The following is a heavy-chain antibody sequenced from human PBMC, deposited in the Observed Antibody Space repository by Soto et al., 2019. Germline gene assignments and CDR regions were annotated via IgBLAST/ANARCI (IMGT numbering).Heavy chain of an antibody. D-gene: IGHD3-9*01. J-gene: IGHJ6*02. CDR3: ARVPLYYDILTGYYSYYYYYGMDV. V-gene: IGHV4-31*02. Sequence: SWIRQHPGKGLEWIGYIYYSGSTYYNPSLKSRVTISVDTSKNQFSLKLSSVTAADTAVYYCARVPLYYDILTGYYSYYYYYGMDVWGQGTTVTVSS. CDR2: IYYSGST.